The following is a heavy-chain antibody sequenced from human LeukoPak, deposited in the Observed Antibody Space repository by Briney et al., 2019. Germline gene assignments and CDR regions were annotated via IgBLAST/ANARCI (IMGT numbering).Heavy chain of an antibody. V-gene: IGHV3-7*03. Sequence: GGSLRLSCAASGFTINGNWMSWVRQTPGKGLEWVANIKPDGSQKYCVDSVEGRFTISRDNAQNSLFLQISSLRVEDSAVYYCARDRDSNWYPYLDCWGQGTLVAVSS. D-gene: IGHD6-13*01. CDR3: ARDRDSNWYPYLDC. CDR1: GFTINGNW. CDR2: IKPDGSQK. J-gene: IGHJ4*02.